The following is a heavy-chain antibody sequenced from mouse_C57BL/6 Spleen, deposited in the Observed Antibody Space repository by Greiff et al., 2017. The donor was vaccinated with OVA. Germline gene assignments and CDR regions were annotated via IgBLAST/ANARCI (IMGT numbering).Heavy chain of an antibody. J-gene: IGHJ2*01. CDR3: ARGSNLDY. CDR1: GYTFTNYW. Sequence: QVQLKESGAELVRPGTSVKMSCKASGYTFTNYWIGWAKPRPGHGLEWIGDIYPGGGYTNYNEKFKGKATLTADKSSSTAYMQFSSLTSEDSAIYYCARGSNLDYWGQGTTLTVSS. D-gene: IGHD2-5*01. V-gene: IGHV1-63*01. CDR2: IYPGGGYT.